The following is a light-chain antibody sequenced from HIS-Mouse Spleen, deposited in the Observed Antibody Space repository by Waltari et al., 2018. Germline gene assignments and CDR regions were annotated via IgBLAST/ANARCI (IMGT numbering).Light chain of an antibody. CDR1: QSVSSN. V-gene: IGKV3-15*01. CDR3: QQYNNWPIT. J-gene: IGKJ3*01. CDR2: GAS. Sequence: EIVMTQSPATLSVSPGERATLSCRASQSVSSNLAWYQQKPGQPPRLLIYGASTRATGIPARFSGSGSGTEFTLTISSMQSEDFAVYYCQQYNNWPITFGPGTKVDIK.